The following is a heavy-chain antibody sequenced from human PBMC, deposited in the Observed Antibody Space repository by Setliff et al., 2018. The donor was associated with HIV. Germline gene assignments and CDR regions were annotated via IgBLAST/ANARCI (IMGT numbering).Heavy chain of an antibody. CDR1: GYTFTSYD. CDR2: IIPMFGAA. CDR3: AKEVSGGGWPRWGDH. V-gene: IGHV1-69*05. D-gene: IGHD6-19*01. Sequence: SVKVSCKASGYTFTSYDISWVRQAPGQGLEWMGGIIPMFGAANYAQKFQGRVTITTDASTSAAYMELNSLRVDDTAIYYCAKEVSGGGWPRWGDHWGQGTLVTVSS. J-gene: IGHJ4*02.